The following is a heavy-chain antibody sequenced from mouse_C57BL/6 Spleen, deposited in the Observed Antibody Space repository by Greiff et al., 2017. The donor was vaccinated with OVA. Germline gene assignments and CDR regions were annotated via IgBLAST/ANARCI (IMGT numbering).Heavy chain of an antibody. V-gene: IGHV1-61*01. CDR3: ARDYYSRYFDV. D-gene: IGHD1-1*01. Sequence: VQLQQPGAELVKPGSSVKLSCKASGYTFTSYWMDWVKQRPGQGLEWIGNIYPSDSGTHYNQKFKDKATLTVDKSSSTAYMQISCLTSEDSVVYYCARDYYSRYFDVWGTGTTVTVSS. CDR2: IYPSDSGT. CDR1: GYTFTSYW. J-gene: IGHJ1*03.